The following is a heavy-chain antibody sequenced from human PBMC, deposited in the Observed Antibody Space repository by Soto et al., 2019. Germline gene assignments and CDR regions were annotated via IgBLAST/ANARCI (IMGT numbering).Heavy chain of an antibody. CDR3: ARGDEAHYDFWSGYPPYHDY. V-gene: IGHV3-33*01. Sequence: GGSLRLSCAASGFTFSSYGMHWVRQAPGKGLEWVAVIWYDGSNKYYADSVKGRFTISRDNSKNTLYLQMNSLRAEDTAVYYCARGDEAHYDFWSGYPPYHDYWGQGTLVTVSS. CDR2: IWYDGSNK. J-gene: IGHJ4*02. D-gene: IGHD3-3*01. CDR1: GFTFSSYG.